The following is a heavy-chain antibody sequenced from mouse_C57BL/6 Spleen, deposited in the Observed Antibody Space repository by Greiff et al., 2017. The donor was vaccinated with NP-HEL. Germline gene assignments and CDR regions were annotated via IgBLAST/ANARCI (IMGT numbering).Heavy chain of an antibody. V-gene: IGHV1-5*01. CDR3: TRTYGSSYGYFDY. J-gene: IGHJ2*01. D-gene: IGHD1-1*01. CDR2: IYPGNSDT. CDR1: GYTFTSYW. Sequence: EVQLQQSGTVLARPGASVKMSCKPSGYTFTSYWMHWVKQRPGQGLEWIGAIYPGNSDTSYNQKFKGKAKLTAVTSASTAYMELSSLTNEDSAVYYCTRTYGSSYGYFDYWGQGTTLTVSS.